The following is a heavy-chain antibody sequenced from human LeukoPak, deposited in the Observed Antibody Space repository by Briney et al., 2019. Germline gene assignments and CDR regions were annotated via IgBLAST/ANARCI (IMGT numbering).Heavy chain of an antibody. Sequence: SETLSLTCTVSGGSISSYYWSWIRQPPGKGLEWIGYIYYRGSTNYNPSLKSRVTISVDTSKNQFSLKLSSVTAADTAVYYCAREAVAGNFDYWGQGTLVTVSS. CDR1: GGSISSYY. D-gene: IGHD6-19*01. V-gene: IGHV4-59*01. CDR3: AREAVAGNFDY. CDR2: IYYRGST. J-gene: IGHJ4*02.